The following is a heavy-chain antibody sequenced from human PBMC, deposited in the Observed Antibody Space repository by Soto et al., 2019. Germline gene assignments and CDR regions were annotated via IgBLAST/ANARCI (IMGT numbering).Heavy chain of an antibody. J-gene: IGHJ4*02. CDR3: ARIVGYCTNGVCYTGGYYFDY. D-gene: IGHD2-8*01. CDR2: IIPIFGTA. V-gene: IGHV1-69*13. CDR1: GGTFSSYA. Sequence: SVKVSCKASGGTFSSYAISWVRQAPGQGLEWMGGIIPIFGTANYAQKFQGRVTITADESTSTAYMELSSLRSEDTAVYYCARIVGYCTNGVCYTGGYYFDYWGQGXLVTVSS.